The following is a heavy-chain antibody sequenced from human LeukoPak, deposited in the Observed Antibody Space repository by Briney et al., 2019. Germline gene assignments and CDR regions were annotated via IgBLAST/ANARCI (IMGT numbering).Heavy chain of an antibody. J-gene: IGHJ4*02. Sequence: GGSLRLSCAASGFTFSGYSMNWVRQAPGKGLEWVSYISSSSSPIYYADSVKGRFTISRDNAKNSLYLQMNSLRPEDTAVYYCARARPSMWIDYWGQGTLVTVSS. V-gene: IGHV3-48*01. CDR3: ARARPSMWIDY. CDR1: GFTFSGYS. CDR2: ISSSSSPI. D-gene: IGHD5-12*01.